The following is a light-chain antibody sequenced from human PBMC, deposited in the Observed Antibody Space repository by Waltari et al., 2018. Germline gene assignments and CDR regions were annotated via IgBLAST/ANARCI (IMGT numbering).Light chain of an antibody. Sequence: IVLTQSPDTLSLSPGQRATLSCRASQTINNNFLAWYQQKPGQAPRLLIHGASSRATGFPDRFSGSGSGTDFTLTISRLEPEDVAVYYCQQYDGSILTFGGGTKVEI. V-gene: IGKV3-20*01. CDR2: GAS. J-gene: IGKJ4*01. CDR3: QQYDGSILT. CDR1: QTINNNF.